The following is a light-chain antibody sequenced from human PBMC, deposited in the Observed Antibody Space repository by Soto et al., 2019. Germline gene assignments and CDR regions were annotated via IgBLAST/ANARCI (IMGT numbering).Light chain of an antibody. Sequence: QSVLTQPASVSGSPGQSITIYCTGTSSDVGGYNYVSWYQQHPGKAPKLMIYDVSNRPSGVSNRFSGSKSGHTASLTISGLQAEDEADYYCSSYTSSSTLDVVFGGGTKLTVL. CDR2: DVS. CDR1: SSDVGGYNY. J-gene: IGLJ2*01. CDR3: SSYTSSSTLDVV. V-gene: IGLV2-14*01.